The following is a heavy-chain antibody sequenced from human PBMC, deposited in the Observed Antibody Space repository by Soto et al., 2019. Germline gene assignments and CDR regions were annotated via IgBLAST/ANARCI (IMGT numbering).Heavy chain of an antibody. D-gene: IGHD5-12*01. J-gene: IGHJ3*02. CDR1: GGSISSYY. Sequence: SETLSLTCTVSGGSISSYYWSWIRQPPGKGLEWIGYIYYSGSTNYNPSLKSRVTISVDTSKNQFSLKLSSVTAADTAVYYCARAGSGYGDAFDIWGQGTMVTVS. V-gene: IGHV4-59*01. CDR3: ARAGSGYGDAFDI. CDR2: IYYSGST.